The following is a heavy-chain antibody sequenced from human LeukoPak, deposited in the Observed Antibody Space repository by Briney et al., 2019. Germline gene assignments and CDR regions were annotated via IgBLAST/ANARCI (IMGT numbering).Heavy chain of an antibody. CDR2: ISSSSSYI. CDR1: GFTFSSYS. D-gene: IGHD2-2*01. CDR3: ARGYCSSTSCPRHHFDY. J-gene: IGHJ4*02. V-gene: IGHV3-21*01. Sequence: PGGSLRLSCAASGFTFSSYSMNWVRQAPGKGLEWVSSISSSSSYIYYADSVKGRFTISRDNAKNSLYLQMNSLRDEDTAVYYCARGYCSSTSCPRHHFDYWGQGTLVTVSS.